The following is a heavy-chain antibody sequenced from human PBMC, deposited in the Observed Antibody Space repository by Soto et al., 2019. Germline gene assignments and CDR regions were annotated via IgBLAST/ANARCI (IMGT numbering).Heavy chain of an antibody. V-gene: IGHV3-30-3*01. J-gene: IGHJ4*02. Sequence: GGSLRLSCAASGFTFSSYAMHWVRQAPGKGLEWVAVISYDGSNKYYADSVKGRFTISRDNSKNTLYLQMNSLRAEDTAVYYCASAGTAMVLPYYFDYWGQGTLVTVSS. D-gene: IGHD5-18*01. CDR2: ISYDGSNK. CDR3: ASAGTAMVLPYYFDY. CDR1: GFTFSSYA.